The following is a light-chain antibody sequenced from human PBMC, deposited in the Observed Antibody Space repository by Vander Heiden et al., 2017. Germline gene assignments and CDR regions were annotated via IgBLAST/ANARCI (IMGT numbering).Light chain of an antibody. J-gene: IGKJ2*01. Sequence: MMTAYAPAMPCTAGEPASIPCRSTQNRLHSNGYNCMYSYLKKPGLSPQLLIYFGSNRASAVPDTCTGRGPRTDFTLKISRVKAEHIRVYYCRQALQNPFTFGQGTKLELK. CDR3: RQALQNPFT. CDR2: FGS. CDR1: QNRLHSNGYNC. V-gene: IGKV2-28*01.